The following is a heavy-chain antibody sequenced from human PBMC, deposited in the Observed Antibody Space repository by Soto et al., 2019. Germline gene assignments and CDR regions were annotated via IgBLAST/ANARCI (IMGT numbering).Heavy chain of an antibody. D-gene: IGHD1-26*01. CDR1: GFAFYNYA. Sequence: EEQLLESGGGLIQPGGSLRLSCAASGFAFYNYAMAWVRQAPGKGLEWVSGISDSGISIYYTDSVKGRFTISRDNSKNTRFLKMDSLRGEDTALYYCAKDARRTGLLGQWVGWGQGTLVTVSS. V-gene: IGHV3-23*01. CDR3: AKDARRTGLLGQWVG. J-gene: IGHJ4*02. CDR2: ISDSGISI.